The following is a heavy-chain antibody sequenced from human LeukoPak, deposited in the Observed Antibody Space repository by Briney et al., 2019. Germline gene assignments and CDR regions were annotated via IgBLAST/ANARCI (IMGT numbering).Heavy chain of an antibody. CDR1: GFTFSSYA. D-gene: IGHD6-19*01. Sequence: GSLRLSCAASGFTFSSYALSWVRQAPGKGLERVSAISGSGGSTYYADSLKGRFTISRDNSQTTLYLQMNSLRAEDTAVYYCATPRMWLVGYFYYWGQGTLVTVSS. CDR2: ISGSGGST. J-gene: IGHJ4*02. V-gene: IGHV3-23*01. CDR3: ATPRMWLVGYFYY.